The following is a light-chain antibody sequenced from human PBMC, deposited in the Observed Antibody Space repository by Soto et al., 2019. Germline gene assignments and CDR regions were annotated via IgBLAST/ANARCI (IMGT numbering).Light chain of an antibody. CDR1: QSLLHSNGYNY. Sequence: DVVLTQSPLSLPVTPGEPASISCRSSQSLLHSNGYNYLDWYLQKPGQSPQLLISLVSNRAPGVPDRFSGRGSGTDFTLKISRVEAEDVGVYYCMQPLHTPLTFGGGTKVEIK. CDR2: LVS. J-gene: IGKJ4*01. V-gene: IGKV2-28*01. CDR3: MQPLHTPLT.